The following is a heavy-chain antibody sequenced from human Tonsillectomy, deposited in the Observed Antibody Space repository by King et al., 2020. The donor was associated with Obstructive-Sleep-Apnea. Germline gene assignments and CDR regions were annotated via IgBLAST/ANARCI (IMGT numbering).Heavy chain of an antibody. CDR2: IDWDDDK. D-gene: IGHD1-26*01. J-gene: IGHJ4*02. V-gene: IGHV2-70*01. CDR3: ARYRSGSYTYYFDY. CDR1: GVSLSTSGMC. Sequence: VTLKESGPALVKPTQTLTLTCTFSGVSLSTSGMCVSWIRQPPGKALEWLALIDWDDDKYYSTSLKTRLTISKDTSKNQVVLTMTNMDPVDTATYYCARYRSGSYTYYFDYWGQGTLVTVSS.